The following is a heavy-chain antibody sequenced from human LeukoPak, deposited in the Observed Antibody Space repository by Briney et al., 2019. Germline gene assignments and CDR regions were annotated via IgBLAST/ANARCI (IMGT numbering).Heavy chain of an antibody. CDR3: AKDTSYDILTGSFDY. Sequence: GGSLRLSCAASRLTFDDYAMHWGRRAPGEGLERVSGISWKSGRIGYADSVKGRFTISRDNAKNSLYLQMNSLGAEDTAFYYCAKDTSYDILTGSFDYWGQGTLVTVSS. CDR2: ISWKSGRI. CDR1: RLTFDDYA. V-gene: IGHV3-9*01. J-gene: IGHJ4*02. D-gene: IGHD3-9*01.